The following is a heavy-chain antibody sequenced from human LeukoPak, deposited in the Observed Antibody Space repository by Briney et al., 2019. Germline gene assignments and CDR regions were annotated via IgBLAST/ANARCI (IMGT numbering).Heavy chain of an antibody. CDR1: GFTFDDHG. V-gene: IGHV3-20*04. D-gene: IGHD3-3*01. CDR3: ARGGITIFGVAIPNFDY. Sequence: PGGSLRLSCAASGFTFDDHGMSWVRQAPGKGLEWVSGINWSGGSTSYADSVKGRFTISRDNAKNSLYLQMNSLRAEDTALYYCARGGITIFGVAIPNFDYWGQGTLVTVSS. J-gene: IGHJ4*02. CDR2: INWSGGST.